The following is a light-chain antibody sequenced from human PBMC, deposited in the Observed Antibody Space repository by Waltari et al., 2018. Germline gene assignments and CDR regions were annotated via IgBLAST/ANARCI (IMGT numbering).Light chain of an antibody. V-gene: IGKV3-15*01. Sequence: EIVMTHPPATLSVSPGERATLSCRASQSVSSNLAWYQQKPGQPPRLLIYGASTRATGIPARFSGSGSGTEFTLTISSLQSEDFAFYYCQQYNNWPFTFGPGTKVDIK. CDR2: GAS. CDR1: QSVSSN. CDR3: QQYNNWPFT. J-gene: IGKJ3*01.